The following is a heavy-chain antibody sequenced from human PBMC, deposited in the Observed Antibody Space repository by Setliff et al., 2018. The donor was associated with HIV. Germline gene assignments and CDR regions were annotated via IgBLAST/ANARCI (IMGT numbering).Heavy chain of an antibody. CDR2: IYASRST. J-gene: IGHJ4*02. CDR1: GGSISYHY. Sequence: PSETLSLTCTVSGGSISYHYWSWIRPSPGKGPEWIGYIYASRSTNHNPSLKRRVTIKPDTSKNQFSLKLSSVTAADTAVYYCTRLAGGYADYWGQGTLVTVSS. D-gene: IGHD5-12*01. V-gene: IGHV4-4*09. CDR3: TRLAGGYADY.